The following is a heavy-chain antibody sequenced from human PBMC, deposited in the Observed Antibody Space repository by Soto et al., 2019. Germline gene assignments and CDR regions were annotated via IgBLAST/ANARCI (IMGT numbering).Heavy chain of an antibody. CDR2: IYYNGDT. CDR3: ATSYGNAWYTD. CDR1: GGSVSSGSFY. Sequence: SETLSLTCTVSGGSVSSGSFYWGWIRQPPGKGLEWIGDIYYNGDTYYNLSLKSRVTISVDTSENQFSLKLSYVTAEDTAVYYGATSYGNAWYTDWGQGTQVTVSS. V-gene: IGHV4-39*07. J-gene: IGHJ4*02. D-gene: IGHD6-13*01.